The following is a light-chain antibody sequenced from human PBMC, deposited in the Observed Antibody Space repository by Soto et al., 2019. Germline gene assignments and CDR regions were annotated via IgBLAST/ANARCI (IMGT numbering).Light chain of an antibody. V-gene: IGKV3-20*01. J-gene: IGKJ4*01. Sequence: EIVLTQSPGTLSLSPGERVTLSCRAGQSVTSSYLAWYQQKPGQAPRLLIYDASSRATGIPDRFSGSGSGTDFTLTISRLELEDFAVYYCQQYGSSRLTFGGGTKVEIK. CDR2: DAS. CDR3: QQYGSSRLT. CDR1: QSVTSSY.